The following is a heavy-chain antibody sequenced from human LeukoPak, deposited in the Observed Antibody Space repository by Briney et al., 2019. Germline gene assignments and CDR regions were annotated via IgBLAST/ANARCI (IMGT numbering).Heavy chain of an antibody. Sequence: PSETLSLTCAVSGYSISSGYYWGWIRQPPGKGLEWIGSIYHSGRTYYNPSLKSRVTISVDTSKNQFSLKLSSVTAADTAVYYCASDTSRYDILTGYYRDREYYFDYWGQGTLVTVSS. J-gene: IGHJ4*02. CDR3: ASDTSRYDILTGYYRDREYYFDY. D-gene: IGHD3-9*01. V-gene: IGHV4-38-2*01. CDR2: IYHSGRT. CDR1: GYSISSGYY.